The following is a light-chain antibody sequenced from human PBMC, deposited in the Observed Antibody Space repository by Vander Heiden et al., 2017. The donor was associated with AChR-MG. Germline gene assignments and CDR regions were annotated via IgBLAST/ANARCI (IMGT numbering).Light chain of an antibody. CDR1: KLGDKY. CDR3: QAWDSSTVV. CDR2: QDS. Sequence: SPELTQPPPVSVSPGQTASITCSGDKLGDKYACWYQQKPGQSPVLVIYQDSKRPSGIPERFSGSNSGNTATLTISGTQAMDEADYYCQAWDSSTVVFGGGTKLTVL. J-gene: IGLJ2*01. V-gene: IGLV3-1*01.